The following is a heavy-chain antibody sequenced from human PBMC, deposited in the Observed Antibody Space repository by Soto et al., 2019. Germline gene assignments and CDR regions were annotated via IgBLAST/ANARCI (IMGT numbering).Heavy chain of an antibody. CDR3: ARAGCDGGSCYTLVGLRYGMDV. J-gene: IGHJ6*02. CDR1: GFTFSSYA. CDR2: ISYDGSNK. D-gene: IGHD2-15*01. V-gene: IGHV3-30-3*01. Sequence: QVQLVESGGGVVQPGRSLRLSCAASGFTFSSYAMHWVRQAPGKGLEWVAVISYDGSNKYYADSVKGRFTISRDNSKNTLYLQMNSLRAEDTAVYSCARAGCDGGSCYTLVGLRYGMDVWGQGTTVTVSS.